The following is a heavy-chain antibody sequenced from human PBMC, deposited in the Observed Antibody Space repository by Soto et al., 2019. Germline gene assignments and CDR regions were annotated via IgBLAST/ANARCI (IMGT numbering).Heavy chain of an antibody. Sequence: VQLVESGGGVVQPGRSLRLSCAASGFTFSDYAMHWVHQAPGKGLEWVAVVSHDGRNTHYADSVKGRFTISRDSAKNTVSLEMTSLRAEDTAVYYCAKGGRQWLVTSDFNYWGQGALVTVSS. V-gene: IGHV3-30*18. CDR2: VSHDGRNT. D-gene: IGHD6-19*01. J-gene: IGHJ4*02. CDR1: GFTFSDYA. CDR3: AKGGRQWLVTSDFNY.